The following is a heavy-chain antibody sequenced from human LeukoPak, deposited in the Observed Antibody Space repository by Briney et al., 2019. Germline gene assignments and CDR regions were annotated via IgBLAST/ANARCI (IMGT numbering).Heavy chain of an antibody. CDR3: ARDIPGGASFLDQ. J-gene: IGHJ5*02. V-gene: IGHV3-7*01. Sequence: GGSLRLSCAASGFTFNNYWMTWVRQAPGKGLEWVAHIHESGSYQNYVDSVRGRFTVSRDNTKRVLYLQMDSLRAEDTAVYYCARDIPGGASFLDQWGQRTLVTVSS. CDR1: GFTFNNYW. CDR2: IHESGSYQ. D-gene: IGHD5-18*01.